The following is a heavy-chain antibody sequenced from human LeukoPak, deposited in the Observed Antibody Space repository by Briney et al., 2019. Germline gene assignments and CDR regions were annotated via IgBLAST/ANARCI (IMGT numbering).Heavy chain of an antibody. J-gene: IGHJ5*02. Sequence: TSETLSLTCTVSGGSISSYYWSWIRQPAGKGLEWIGRIYTSGSTNYNPSLKSRVTMSVDTSKNQFSLKLSSVTAADTAVYYCARQVSAVTYGGFDPWGQGTLVTVSS. CDR3: ARQVSAVTYGGFDP. CDR1: GGSISSYY. D-gene: IGHD2-2*01. V-gene: IGHV4-4*07. CDR2: IYTSGST.